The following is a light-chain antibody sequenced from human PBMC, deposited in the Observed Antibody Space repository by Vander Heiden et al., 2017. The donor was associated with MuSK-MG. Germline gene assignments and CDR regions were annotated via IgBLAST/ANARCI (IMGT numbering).Light chain of an antibody. CDR3: CSYAGSSSNWV. CDR1: RSDVGSYNL. J-gene: IGLJ3*02. CDR2: EGS. Sequence: QSALTHPASFSGSPGRSVTISCPGTRSDVGSYNLFSCYQQSPAKAPKLMINEGSKRLSGVSNRFSGSKSGNTASRTISGLQAEDEADYYCCSYAGSSSNWVFGGGIKLTVL. V-gene: IGLV2-23*01.